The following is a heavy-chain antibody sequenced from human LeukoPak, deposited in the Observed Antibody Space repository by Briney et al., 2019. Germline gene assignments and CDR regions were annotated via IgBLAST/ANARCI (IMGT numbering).Heavy chain of an antibody. CDR3: ARDSNRYYGSGVQAFDI. CDR2: IYTSGST. V-gene: IGHV4-4*07. J-gene: IGHJ3*02. CDR1: GGSISSYY. D-gene: IGHD3-10*01. Sequence: SETLSLTCTVSGGSISSYYWSWIRQPAGKGLEWIGRIYTSGSTNYNPSLKSRVTMSVDTSKNQFSLKLSSVTAADTAVYYCARDSNRYYGSGVQAFDIWGQGTMVTVSS.